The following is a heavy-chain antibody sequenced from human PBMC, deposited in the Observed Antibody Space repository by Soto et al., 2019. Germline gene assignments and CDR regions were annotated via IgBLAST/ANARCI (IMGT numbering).Heavy chain of an antibody. J-gene: IGHJ4*02. Sequence: GGSLRLSCAASGFTFSSYSMNWVRQAPGKGLEWVSSISSSSSYIYYADSVKGRFTISRDNAKNSLYLQMNSLRAEDTAVYYCASRPVYAIECQDYWGQGTLVTVSS. V-gene: IGHV3-21*01. CDR2: ISSSSSYI. CDR1: GFTFSSYS. D-gene: IGHD2-8*01. CDR3: ASRPVYAIECQDY.